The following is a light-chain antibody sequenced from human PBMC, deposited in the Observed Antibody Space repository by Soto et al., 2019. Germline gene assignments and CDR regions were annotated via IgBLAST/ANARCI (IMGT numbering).Light chain of an antibody. Sequence: EIVMTQSPATLSVSPGERVTLSCRASQSVTSNLAWYQQKPGQAPRLLIYGASTRATGIPARFSGSGSGTEFTLTISSLQSEDFAVYYCQQFHNWPRGTFGQGTKVEIK. CDR2: GAS. V-gene: IGKV3-15*01. CDR3: QQFHNWPRGT. CDR1: QSVTSN. J-gene: IGKJ1*01.